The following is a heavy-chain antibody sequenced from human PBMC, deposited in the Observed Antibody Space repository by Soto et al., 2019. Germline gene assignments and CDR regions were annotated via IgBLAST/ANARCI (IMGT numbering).Heavy chain of an antibody. J-gene: IGHJ5*02. CDR3: ARGPTYYDSSGYVDP. CDR2: IYYSGST. V-gene: IGHV4-30-4*01. CDR1: GGSISSGDYY. Sequence: SETLSLTCTVSGGSISSGDYYWSCIRQPPGKGLEWIGYIYYSGSTYYNPSLKSRVTISVDTSKNQFSLKLSSVTAADTAVYYCARGPTYYDSSGYVDPWGQGTLVTVSS. D-gene: IGHD3-22*01.